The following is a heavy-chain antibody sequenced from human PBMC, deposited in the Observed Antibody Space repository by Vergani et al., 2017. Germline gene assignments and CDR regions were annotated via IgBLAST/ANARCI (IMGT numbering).Heavy chain of an antibody. D-gene: IGHD3-10*01. V-gene: IGHV3-21*01. Sequence: EVQLVESGGGLVQPGGSLRLSCAASGFMFSNYWMNWVRQAPGKGLEWVASISSSSAYIDYVDSIKGRFTISRDNAKRSVFLQMNSLRAEDTAVYYCARTGEWMRSNNGPPDYVFALDVWGQGTTVIVSS. CDR2: ISSSSAYI. J-gene: IGHJ6*02. CDR1: GFMFSNYW. CDR3: ARTGEWMRSNNGPPDYVFALDV.